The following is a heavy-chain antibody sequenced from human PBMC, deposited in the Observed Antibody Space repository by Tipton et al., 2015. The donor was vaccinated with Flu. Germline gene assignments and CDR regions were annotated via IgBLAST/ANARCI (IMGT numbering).Heavy chain of an antibody. J-gene: IGHJ4*02. D-gene: IGHD7-27*01. Sequence: SLRLSCAASGFTFSTYEMNWVRLAPGKGLEWLSYISSSGSTISYADAVKGRFTISRDNAKKSLYLQMNSLRAEDTAVYYCATLTGDDYRGQGTLVTVSS. V-gene: IGHV3-48*03. CDR1: GFTFSTYE. CDR2: ISSSGSTI. CDR3: ATLTGDDY.